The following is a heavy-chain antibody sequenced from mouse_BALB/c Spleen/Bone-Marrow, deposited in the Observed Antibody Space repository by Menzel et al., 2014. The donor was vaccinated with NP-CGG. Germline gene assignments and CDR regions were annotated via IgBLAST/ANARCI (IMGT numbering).Heavy chain of an antibody. V-gene: IGHV1-7*01. CDR3: ASPYGNYDAMDY. D-gene: IGHD2-1*01. Sequence: QVQLQQSGAELAKPGASVKMSCKASGYTFTGYWMHWVKQRPGQGLEWIGYINPSTGYTEYNQKFKDKATLTADKSSSTAYMQLSSLTSEDSAVYYCASPYGNYDAMDYWGQGTSVTVSS. J-gene: IGHJ4*01. CDR1: GYTFTGYW. CDR2: INPSTGYT.